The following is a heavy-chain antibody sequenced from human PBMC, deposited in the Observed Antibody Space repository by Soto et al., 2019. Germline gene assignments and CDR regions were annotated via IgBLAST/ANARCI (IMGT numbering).Heavy chain of an antibody. D-gene: IGHD6-19*01. CDR2: IYHSGST. J-gene: IGHJ4*02. V-gene: IGHV4-30-2*02. Sequence: SETLSLTCAVSGGSISSGGYSWSWIRQPPGKGLEWIGYIYHSGSTYYNPSLKSRVTISVDRSKNQFSLKLTSVTAADTAVYYCARGVDGQWADYWGQGSLVIVSS. CDR1: GGSISSGGYS. CDR3: ARGVDGQWADY.